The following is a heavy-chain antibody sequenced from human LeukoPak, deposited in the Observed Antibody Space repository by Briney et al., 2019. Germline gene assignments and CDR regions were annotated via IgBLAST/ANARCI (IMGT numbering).Heavy chain of an antibody. CDR3: ARDQSSYGMDV. CDR2: PWYGGSHE. V-gene: IGHV3-33*01. D-gene: IGHD3-16*02. J-gene: IGHJ6*02. Sequence: WGSLRLSCAVSGFTFSRSGMHWVRQAPGKGLEWVSVPWYGGSHEDYADSVKGRFTISRDNSKDTLFMQMNSLRAEDTAVYYGARDQSSYGMDVWGQGPTVTVS. CDR1: GFTFSRSG.